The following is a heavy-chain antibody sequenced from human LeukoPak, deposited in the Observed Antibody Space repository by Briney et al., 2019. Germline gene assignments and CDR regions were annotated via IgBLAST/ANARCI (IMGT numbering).Heavy chain of an antibody. Sequence: GASVKVSCKASGYTFTSYYMHWVRQAPGQGLEWMGIINPSGGSTSYAQKFQGRVTMTRDMSTSTVYMELSSLRSEDTAVYYCARGRYSSSWYETTNNWFDPWGQGTLVTVSS. CDR3: ARGRYSSSWYETTNNWFDP. J-gene: IGHJ5*02. CDR2: INPSGGST. V-gene: IGHV1-46*01. D-gene: IGHD6-13*01. CDR1: GYTFTSYY.